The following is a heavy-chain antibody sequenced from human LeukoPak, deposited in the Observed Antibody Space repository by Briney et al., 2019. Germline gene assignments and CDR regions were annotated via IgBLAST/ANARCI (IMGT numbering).Heavy chain of an antibody. CDR3: ARESNSGYYLSY. D-gene: IGHD3-22*01. Sequence: GSLRLSCAASGFTVSSNYMSWVRQAPGKGLEWVSVIYSGGRTYYADSVKGRFTISGDNSKNTLYLQMNSLRAEDTAVYYCARESNSGYYLSYWGQGTLVTVSS. J-gene: IGHJ4*02. V-gene: IGHV3-66*01. CDR1: GFTVSSNY. CDR2: IYSGGRT.